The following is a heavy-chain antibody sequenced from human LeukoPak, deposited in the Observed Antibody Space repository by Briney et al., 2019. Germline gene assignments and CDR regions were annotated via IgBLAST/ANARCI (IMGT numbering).Heavy chain of an antibody. Sequence: SETLSLTCAVDGGSFSGYYWSWLRQPPGKGLEWIGEINHSGSTNYNPSLKSRVTISVDTSKNQFSLKLTAVTAADTAVYYCARGRNYYGSGTYQYYYSYYYMDVWGKGTTVTVSS. CDR3: ARGRNYYGSGTYQYYYSYYYMDV. J-gene: IGHJ6*03. CDR1: GGSFSGYY. V-gene: IGHV4-34*01. CDR2: INHSGST. D-gene: IGHD3-10*01.